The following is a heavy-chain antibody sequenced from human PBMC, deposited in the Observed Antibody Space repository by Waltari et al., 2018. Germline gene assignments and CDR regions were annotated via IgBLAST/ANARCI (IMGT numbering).Heavy chain of an antibody. CDR3: ARVLREQQLADP. J-gene: IGHJ5*02. CDR1: GGSISSGGYY. CDR2: IYYSGGT. V-gene: IGHV4-31*03. Sequence: QVQLQESSPGLVKPSQTLSLTCTVSGGSISSGGYYWSWIRQHPGKALAWIGYIYYSGGTYYNPSLKSRVTIAVDTSKNQFSLKLSSVTAADTAVYYCARVLREQQLADPWGQGTLVTVSS. D-gene: IGHD6-13*01.